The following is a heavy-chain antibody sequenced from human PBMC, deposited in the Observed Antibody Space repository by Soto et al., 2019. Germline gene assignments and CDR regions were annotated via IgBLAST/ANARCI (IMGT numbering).Heavy chain of an antibody. CDR3: AKAYYDILTATKGSYYYGMDV. J-gene: IGHJ6*02. CDR2: MSGSGGST. D-gene: IGHD3-9*01. Sequence: PGGSLRLSCAASGFTFSSYAISWVRQAPGKGLEWVSAMSGSGGSTFYADSVKGRFTISRDNSKNTLYLQMNSLRAEDTAVYYCAKAYYDILTATKGSYYYGMDVWGQGTTVTVSS. V-gene: IGHV3-23*01. CDR1: GFTFSSYA.